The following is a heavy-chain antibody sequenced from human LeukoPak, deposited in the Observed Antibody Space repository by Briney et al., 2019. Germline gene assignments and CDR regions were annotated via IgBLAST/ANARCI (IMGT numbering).Heavy chain of an antibody. J-gene: IGHJ4*02. CDR1: GYTFTGYH. Sequence: GASVKASCKASGYTFTGYHMHWVRQAPGQGLEWMGRINPNSGDTNYAQKFQGRVTMTRDTSITTAYMELSRLRSDDTAMYYCARDYCSSTSCLFDYWGQGTLVTVSS. CDR3: ARDYCSSTSCLFDY. CDR2: INPNSGDT. D-gene: IGHD2-2*01. V-gene: IGHV1-2*06.